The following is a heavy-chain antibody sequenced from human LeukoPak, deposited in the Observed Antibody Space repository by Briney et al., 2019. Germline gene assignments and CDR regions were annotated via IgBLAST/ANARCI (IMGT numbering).Heavy chain of an antibody. V-gene: IGHV1-69*17. D-gene: IGHD5-18*01. J-gene: IGHJ5*02. Sequence: ASVKVSCKASGGTFSSDAISCVRQAPGQGLEWMGRIIPIFGIANYAQKFQGRVTITADKSTSTPYMELSSLRSEDTAVYYCARGPIQLWLLGPSEGTNWFEPWGQGTLVTASS. CDR2: IIPIFGIA. CDR3: ARGPIQLWLLGPSEGTNWFEP. CDR1: GGTFSSDA.